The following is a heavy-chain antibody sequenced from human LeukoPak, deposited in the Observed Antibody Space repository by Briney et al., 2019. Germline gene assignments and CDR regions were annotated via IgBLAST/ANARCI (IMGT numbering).Heavy chain of an antibody. CDR3: ARVIGTTWGKSGFDP. CDR1: GYRFTSYW. V-gene: IGHV5-51*01. D-gene: IGHD2/OR15-2a*01. J-gene: IGHJ5*02. CDR2: IYPGDSDT. Sequence: GESLQISCKGAGYRFTSYWIGWVRQMPGKGPEWMGIIYPGDSDTRYSPSFQGQVTISADKSISTAFLRWTSLKASDTAMYYCARVIGTTWGKSGFDPWGQGTLVTVSS.